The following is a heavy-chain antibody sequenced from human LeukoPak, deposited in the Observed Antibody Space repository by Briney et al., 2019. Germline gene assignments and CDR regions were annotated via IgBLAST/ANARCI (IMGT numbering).Heavy chain of an antibody. V-gene: IGHV3-15*01. J-gene: IGHJ4*02. CDR1: GFTFSNAW. CDR3: ARDFVGLFRFDSSGYYSGTLDY. CDR2: IRSKTDGGTT. D-gene: IGHD3-22*01. Sequence: GGSLRLSCAASGFTFSNAWMSWVRQAPGKGLEWVGRIRSKTDGGTTDYAAPVKGRFTISRDNSKNTLYLQMNSLRTEDTAVYYCARDFVGLFRFDSSGYYSGTLDYWGQGTLVTVSS.